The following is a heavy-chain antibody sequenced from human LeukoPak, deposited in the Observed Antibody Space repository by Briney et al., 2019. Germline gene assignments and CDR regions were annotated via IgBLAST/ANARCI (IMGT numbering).Heavy chain of an antibody. J-gene: IGHJ4*02. CDR1: GYSISSGYH. Sequence: SETLSLTCAVSGYSISSGYHWGWIRQPPGKGLERIGSIYHSGSTYYNPSLKSRVTISVDTSKNQFSLKLSSVTAADTAVYYCARGDTAMFFDYWGQGTLVTVSS. D-gene: IGHD5-18*01. V-gene: IGHV4-38-2*01. CDR3: ARGDTAMFFDY. CDR2: IYHSGST.